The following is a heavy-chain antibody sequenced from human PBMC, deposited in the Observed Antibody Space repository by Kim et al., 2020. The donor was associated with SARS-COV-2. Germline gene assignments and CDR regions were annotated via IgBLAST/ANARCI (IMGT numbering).Heavy chain of an antibody. CDR3: ARERLVLDY. V-gene: IGHV4-34*01. D-gene: IGHD6-13*01. J-gene: IGHJ4*02. CDR2: GST. Sequence: GSTNYHPSLKSQVTISVDTSKNQFSLKLSSVTAADTAVYYCARERLVLDYWGQGTLVTVSS.